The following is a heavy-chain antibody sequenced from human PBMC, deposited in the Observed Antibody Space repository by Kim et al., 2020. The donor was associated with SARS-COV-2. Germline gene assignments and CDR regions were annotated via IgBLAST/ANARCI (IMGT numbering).Heavy chain of an antibody. CDR3: AKYRAGVVTAPIDF. J-gene: IGHJ4*02. Sequence: GGSLRLSCAASGFTFSNYAMNWVRQAPGKGLQWVSSVTGGGGNTFYADSVKGRFTISRDNSKNTLFLQMDSLRAEDTAVYYCAKYRAGVVTAPIDFWGRGTLVTVS. CDR2: VTGGGGNT. V-gene: IGHV3-23*01. D-gene: IGHD2-21*02. CDR1: GFTFSNYA.